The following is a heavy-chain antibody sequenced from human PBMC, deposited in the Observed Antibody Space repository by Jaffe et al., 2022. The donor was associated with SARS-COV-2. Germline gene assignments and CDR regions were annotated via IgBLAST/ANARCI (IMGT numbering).Heavy chain of an antibody. CDR1: GYTFTTNF. V-gene: IGHV1-46*01. Sequence: QVQLVQSGAEVKEPGASVKLSCRTSGYTFTTNFIHWVRQAPGQGLEWMGLINPGEAATMYAQQFQGRVTMTRDTSTSTVYMELSSLKSGDTAVYYCARRFCRSTGCVSGGDAFDIWGPGTMVTVSS. D-gene: IGHD2-2*01. CDR2: INPGEAAT. J-gene: IGHJ3*02. CDR3: ARRFCRSTGCVSGGDAFDI.